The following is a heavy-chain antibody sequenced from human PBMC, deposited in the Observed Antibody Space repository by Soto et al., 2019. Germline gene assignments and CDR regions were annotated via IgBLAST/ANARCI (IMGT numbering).Heavy chain of an antibody. V-gene: IGHV1-69*02. D-gene: IGHD4-17*01. CDR1: GGTFSSYT. Sequence: QVQLVQSGAAVKKTGSSVKVSCKASGGTFSSYTISWVRQAPGQGLEWMGRIIPMFGIANYAQKFQGRVTLTADKSTSTAYMELSSLRCEDTAVYYCARGYGDSHDYWGQGTLVTVSS. J-gene: IGHJ4*02. CDR3: ARGYGDSHDY. CDR2: IIPMFGIA.